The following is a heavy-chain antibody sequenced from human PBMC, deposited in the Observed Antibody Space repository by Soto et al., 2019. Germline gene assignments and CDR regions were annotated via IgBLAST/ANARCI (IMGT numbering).Heavy chain of an antibody. Sequence: EVQLVESGGVVVQPGGSLRLSCAASGFTFDDYTMHWVRQAPGKGLEWVSLISWDGGTTYYADSVKGRFNISRDNNKNSLYLQMNSLRSEDTALFYCAKNRLGGFYAMDVWGQGTTVTVSS. V-gene: IGHV3-43*01. CDR3: AKNRLGGFYAMDV. J-gene: IGHJ6*02. CDR1: GFTFDDYT. D-gene: IGHD2-15*01. CDR2: ISWDGGTT.